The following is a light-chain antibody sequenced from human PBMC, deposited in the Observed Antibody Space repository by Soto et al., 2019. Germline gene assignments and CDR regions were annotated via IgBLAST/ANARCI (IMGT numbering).Light chain of an antibody. CDR1: QSVSSY. J-gene: IGKJ1*01. CDR3: QQRSNWPTWT. CDR2: DAS. Sequence: EIVLTQSPATLSLSPGERATLSCRASQSVSSYLAWYQQKPGQAPRLLIYDASNRATGIPARFSGSGSVTDFTLTISSLDPEDFAVYYCQQRSNWPTWTFGQGTKVEIK. V-gene: IGKV3-11*01.